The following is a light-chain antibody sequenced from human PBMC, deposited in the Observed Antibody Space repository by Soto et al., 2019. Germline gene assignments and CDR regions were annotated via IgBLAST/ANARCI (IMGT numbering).Light chain of an antibody. CDR3: QQYGNSPFT. CDR2: GAS. V-gene: IGKV3-20*01. J-gene: IGKJ3*01. Sequence: EIVLTQSPGTLSLSPGERASLSCRASQSVSSTYLAWYQQKPGQAPRLLIYGASSRATAIPDRFSGSGSGTDFSLTISRLEPEDFAVYYCQQYGNSPFTFGPGTKVEIK. CDR1: QSVSSTY.